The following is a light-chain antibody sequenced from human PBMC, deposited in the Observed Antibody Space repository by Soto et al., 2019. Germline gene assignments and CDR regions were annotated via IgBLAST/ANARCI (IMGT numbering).Light chain of an antibody. V-gene: IGLV2-14*01. CDR2: EVR. J-gene: IGLJ3*02. Sequence: QSALTQPASVSGSPGQSITISCTGTTSDVGGFNYVSWYQLNPGKAPKLMVYEVRNRPSGVSDRFSGSRSGNTASLTISGLQAEDESDYYCSSYTSSSTWVFGGGTKLTVL. CDR3: SSYTSSSTWV. CDR1: TSDVGGFNY.